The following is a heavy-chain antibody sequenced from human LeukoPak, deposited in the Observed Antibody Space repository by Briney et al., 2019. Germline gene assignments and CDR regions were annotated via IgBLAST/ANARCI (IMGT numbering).Heavy chain of an antibody. J-gene: IGHJ6*02. CDR1: GNYW. CDR2: INSYGSWT. Sequence: GGSLRLSCAASGNYWMHWVRQAPGKGLVWVSHINSYGSWTGYADSVKGRFTISKDNAKNTVYLEMNSLRAEDTVVYYCARALHRVGAAAGSYYYYYYGMDVWGQGTTVTVSS. D-gene: IGHD6-13*01. V-gene: IGHV3-74*01. CDR3: ARALHRVGAAAGSYYYYYYGMDV.